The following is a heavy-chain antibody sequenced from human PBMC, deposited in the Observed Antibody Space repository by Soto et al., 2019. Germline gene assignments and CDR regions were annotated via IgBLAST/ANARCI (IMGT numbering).Heavy chain of an antibody. Sequence: EVQVVESGGGLVQPGGSLTLSCVVSGSTIDDYAMHWVRQVPGQGLEWVSGIFWVGGGTGYADSVKGRFTISRDRARSSLSLKMSSRRIEDTAVYYWGKDLLRVGLESWCQGTRVTVSS. CDR1: GSTIDDYA. J-gene: IGHJ4*02. CDR3: GKDLLRVGLES. CDR2: IFWVGGGT. V-gene: IGHV3-9*01. D-gene: IGHD1-26*01.